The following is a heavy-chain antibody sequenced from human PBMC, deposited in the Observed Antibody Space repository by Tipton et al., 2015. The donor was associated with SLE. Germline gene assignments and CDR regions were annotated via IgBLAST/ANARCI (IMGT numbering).Heavy chain of an antibody. CDR2: ISGSGDST. CDR1: GFTFSSYD. CDR3: AKEYRDSSGSYYFDH. Sequence: EASGFTFSSYDMSWVRQVPGKGLEWVTGISGSGDSTYYADSVKGRFTISRDNSKNTLFLQMNSLRAEDTAVYYCAKEYRDSSGSYYFDHWGQGTLVTVSS. D-gene: IGHD6-19*01. J-gene: IGHJ4*02. V-gene: IGHV3-23*01.